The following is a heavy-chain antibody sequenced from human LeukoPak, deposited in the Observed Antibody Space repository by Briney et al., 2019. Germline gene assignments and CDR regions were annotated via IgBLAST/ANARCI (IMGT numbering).Heavy chain of an antibody. V-gene: IGHV1-18*01. CDR2: TSGYNGDT. D-gene: IGHD5-12*01. Sequence: GASVTVSCKASGYTFGSYGIAWVRQAPGRGLEWMGLTSGYNGDTNYGQKLQDRVFMTTDTSTTTAYMEMRSLTSDDTALYYCARSSLGTITAGPFDFWGQGTLVTVSS. J-gene: IGHJ4*02. CDR1: GYTFGSYG. CDR3: ARSSLGTITAGPFDF.